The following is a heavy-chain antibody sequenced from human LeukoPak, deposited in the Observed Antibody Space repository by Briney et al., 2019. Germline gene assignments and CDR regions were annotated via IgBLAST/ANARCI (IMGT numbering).Heavy chain of an antibody. CDR1: GYSISSGYY. Sequence: SETLSLTCAVSGYSISSGYYWGWIRQPPGKGLEWIGSIYHSGSTYYNPSLKSRVTISVDTSKNQFSLKLSSVTAADTAVYYCSGLWVTPIVGKICPPLFDYWGQGTLVTVSS. CDR3: SGLWVTPIVGKICPPLFDY. V-gene: IGHV4-38-2*01. D-gene: IGHD5-12*01. J-gene: IGHJ4*02. CDR2: IYHSGST.